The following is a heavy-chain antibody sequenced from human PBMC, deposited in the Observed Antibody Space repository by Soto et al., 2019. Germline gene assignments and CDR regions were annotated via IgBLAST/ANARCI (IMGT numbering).Heavy chain of an antibody. CDR3: ATGIMITLGGVINSHFFAY. CDR1: GYTLTELS. V-gene: IGHV1-24*01. J-gene: IGHJ4*02. Sequence: ASVKVSCKVSGYTLTELSMHWVRQGPGKGLEWMGGFDPEDGETIYAQKFQGRVTMTEDTSTDTAYMELSRLRSEDTAVYYCATGIMITLGGVINSHFFAYWGQGPLVTVPS. CDR2: FDPEDGET. D-gene: IGHD3-16*02.